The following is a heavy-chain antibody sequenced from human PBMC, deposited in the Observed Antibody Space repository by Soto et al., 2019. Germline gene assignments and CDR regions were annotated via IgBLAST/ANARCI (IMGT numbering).Heavy chain of an antibody. CDR1: GGTFSSYA. V-gene: IGHV1-69*01. CDR3: ARGGTYGYNEGLNWFDP. Sequence: QVQLVQSGAEVKKPGSSVKVSCKASGGTFSSYAISWVRQAPGQGLEWMGGIIPIFGTANYAQKFQGRVTITADDTTSTAYMELSSLRSEDTAVYYCARGGTYGYNEGLNWFDPWGQGTLVTVSS. D-gene: IGHD2-8*01. J-gene: IGHJ5*02. CDR2: IIPIFGTA.